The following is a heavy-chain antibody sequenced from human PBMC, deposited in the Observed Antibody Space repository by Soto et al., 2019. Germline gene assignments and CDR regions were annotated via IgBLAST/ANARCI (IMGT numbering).Heavy chain of an antibody. CDR1: GGSVISGRYY. Sequence: QLQLQESDPGLVKPSETLSLTCTVSGGSVISGRYYWSWVRQPPGKGLEWIASIFYTGSANYNPSLKSRVTISVDTSKNQFSLKLNSLTAADTAVYYCARGNIVGVIGWFDPWGQGALVTVSS. CDR2: IFYTGSA. J-gene: IGHJ5*02. D-gene: IGHD1-26*01. V-gene: IGHV4-61*01. CDR3: ARGNIVGVIGWFDP.